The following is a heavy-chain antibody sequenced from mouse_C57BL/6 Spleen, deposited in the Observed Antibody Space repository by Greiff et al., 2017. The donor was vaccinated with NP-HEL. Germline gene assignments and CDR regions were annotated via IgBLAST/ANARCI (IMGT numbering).Heavy chain of an antibody. V-gene: IGHV1-80*01. CDR2: IYPGDGDT. Sequence: VQGVESGAELVKPGASVKISCKASGYAFSSYWMNWVKQRPGKGLEWIGQIYPGDGDTNYNGKFKGKATLTADKSSSTAYMQLSSLTSEDSAVYFCARISFITTVMDYWGQGTSVTVSS. CDR1: GYAFSSYW. D-gene: IGHD1-1*01. CDR3: ARISFITTVMDY. J-gene: IGHJ4*01.